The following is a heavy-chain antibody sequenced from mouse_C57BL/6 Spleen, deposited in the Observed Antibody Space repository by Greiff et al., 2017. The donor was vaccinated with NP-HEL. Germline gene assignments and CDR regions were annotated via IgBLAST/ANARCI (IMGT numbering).Heavy chain of an antibody. V-gene: IGHV14-2*01. CDR1: GFNIKDYY. D-gene: IGHD1-1*01. Sequence: EVKVVESGAELVKPGASVKLSCTASGFNIKDYYMHWVKQRTEQGLEWIGRIDPEDGETKYAPKFQGKATITADTSSNTAYLQLSSLTSEDTAVYYCARTTVEGAMDYWGQGTSVTVSS. J-gene: IGHJ4*01. CDR2: IDPEDGET. CDR3: ARTTVEGAMDY.